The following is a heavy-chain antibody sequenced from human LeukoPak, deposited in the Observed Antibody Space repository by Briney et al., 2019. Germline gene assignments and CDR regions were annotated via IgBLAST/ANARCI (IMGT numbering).Heavy chain of an antibody. J-gene: IGHJ4*02. D-gene: IGHD3-3*01. Sequence: GGSLRLSCAASGFTFSGSAMHWVRQASGKGLEWVGRIRSKANSYATSYAASVKGRFTISRDDSKNTAYLQMNSLKTEDTAVYYCTSGTYYDFWSGYYNSEFDYWGQGTLVTVSS. CDR3: TSGTYYDFWSGYYNSEFDY. CDR1: GFTFSGSA. V-gene: IGHV3-73*01. CDR2: IRSKANSYAT.